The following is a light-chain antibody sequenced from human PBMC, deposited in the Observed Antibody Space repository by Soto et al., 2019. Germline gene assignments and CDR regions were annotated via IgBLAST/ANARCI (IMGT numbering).Light chain of an antibody. V-gene: IGLV4-69*01. J-gene: IGLJ3*02. CDR3: QTWGTGWV. CDR2: VDSDGSH. Sequence: QSVLTQSPSASASLGASVKLTCTLSRGHSNYAIAWHQQQPEKGPRYLMRVDSDGSHTKGDGIPDRFSGSSSGAERYLTISSLQSEDEADYYCQTWGTGWVFGGGTKLTVL. CDR1: RGHSNYA.